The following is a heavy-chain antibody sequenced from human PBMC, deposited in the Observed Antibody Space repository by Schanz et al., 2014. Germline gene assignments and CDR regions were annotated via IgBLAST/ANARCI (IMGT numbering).Heavy chain of an antibody. CDR2: ITGASDHI. CDR3: AKKVPAYNPFDS. V-gene: IGHV3-23*01. CDR1: GFIFGSSV. J-gene: IGHJ4*02. Sequence: EVQLLESGGGLVQPGGSLRLSCAASGFIFGSSVMAWVRQAPGKGLEWVSGITGASDHIDYAESVKGRFTISRDNSKNTLYLQMDSLRAEDTAVYFCAKKVPAYNPFDSWRQGTLVTVSS. D-gene: IGHD1-1*01.